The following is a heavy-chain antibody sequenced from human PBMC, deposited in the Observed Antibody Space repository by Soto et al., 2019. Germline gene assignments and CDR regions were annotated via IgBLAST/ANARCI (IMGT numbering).Heavy chain of an antibody. CDR2: INPNSGDT. CDR1: GYTFTGYY. Sequence: ASVKVSFKASGYTFTGYYIHWVRQAPGQGLEWMGWINPNSGDTKYAQKFHARVTMTRDTSINTAYMHLARLRSDDRAVYYCARGSHTIMGRNYYYGMDVWGQGTPVTVSS. D-gene: IGHD3-16*01. J-gene: IGHJ6*02. V-gene: IGHV1-2*02. CDR3: ARGSHTIMGRNYYYGMDV.